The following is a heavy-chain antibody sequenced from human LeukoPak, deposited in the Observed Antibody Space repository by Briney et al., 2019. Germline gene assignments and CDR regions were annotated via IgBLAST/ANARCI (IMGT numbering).Heavy chain of an antibody. J-gene: IGHJ4*02. V-gene: IGHV4-34*01. CDR3: ARLPRYDYVWGSYRYGYYFDY. D-gene: IGHD3-16*02. CDR2: INHSGST. CDR1: GGSFSGYY. Sequence: PSETLSLTCAVYGGSFSGYYWSWIRQPPGKGLEWIGEINHSGSTNYNPSLKSRVTISVDTSKNQFSLKLSSVTAADTAVYYCARLPRYDYVWGSYRYGYYFDYWGQGTLVTVSS.